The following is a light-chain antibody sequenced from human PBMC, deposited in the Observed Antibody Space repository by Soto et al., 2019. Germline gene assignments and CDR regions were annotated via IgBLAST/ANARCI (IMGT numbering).Light chain of an antibody. V-gene: IGLV2-14*01. CDR2: EVS. J-gene: IGLJ3*02. CDR3: SSYTTGSTPWV. Sequence: QSALTQPASVSGSPGQSITISCTGTSSDVGGYNYVSWYQQHPGKDPKLMIYEVSNRPSGVSNRFSGSNSGNTASLTISGLQAEDEDDYYCSSYTTGSTPWVFGGGTKLTVL. CDR1: SSDVGGYNY.